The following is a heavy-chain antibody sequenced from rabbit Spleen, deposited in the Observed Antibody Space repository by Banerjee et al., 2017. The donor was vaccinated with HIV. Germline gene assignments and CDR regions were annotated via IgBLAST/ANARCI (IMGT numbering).Heavy chain of an antibody. Sequence: QEQLVESGGGLVKPEGSLTLTCKASGFSFSNKDVMCWVRQAPGKGLEWIGCIYTGSSGSTYSATWAKGRFTISKTSSTTVTLQMTSLTVADTATYFCARDTGTSFSSYGMDLWGQGTLVTVS. D-gene: IGHD7-1*01. CDR3: ARDTGTSFSSYGMDL. J-gene: IGHJ6*01. CDR2: IYTGSSGST. CDR1: GFSFSNKDV. V-gene: IGHV1S45*01.